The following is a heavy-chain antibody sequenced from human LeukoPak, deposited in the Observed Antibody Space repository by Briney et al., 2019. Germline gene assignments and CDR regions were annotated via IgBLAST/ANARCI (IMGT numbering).Heavy chain of an antibody. Sequence: PGGSLRLSCAASGFSFNDYYMNWVRQAPGKGLEWVSTISNRADIRYYIDSVKGRFTVSRDNSKNTLYLQMNSLRVDDTAIYYCAKDQGAGGWHEEGMDVWGRGTTVTVSS. D-gene: IGHD6-19*01. CDR2: ISNRADIR. CDR3: AKDQGAGGWHEEGMDV. CDR1: GFSFNDYY. J-gene: IGHJ6*04. V-gene: IGHV3-23*01.